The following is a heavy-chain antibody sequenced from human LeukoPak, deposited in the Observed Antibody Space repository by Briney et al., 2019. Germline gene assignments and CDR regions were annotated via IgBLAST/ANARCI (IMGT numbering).Heavy chain of an antibody. CDR3: AKDIGERGYSVH. CDR2: ISGDGHTT. J-gene: IGHJ4*02. CDR1: GFTFSAYA. D-gene: IGHD5/OR15-5a*01. Sequence: GGSLRLSCEASGFTFSAYAMHWVRQAPGKGLEWVSHISGDGHTTYYADSVRGRFTISRHNSKNSLYLQMNSLRTEDTAFYYCAKDIGERGYSVHWGQGTLVTVSS. V-gene: IGHV3-43*02.